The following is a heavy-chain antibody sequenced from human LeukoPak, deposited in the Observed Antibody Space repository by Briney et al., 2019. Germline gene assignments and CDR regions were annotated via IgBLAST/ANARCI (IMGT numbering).Heavy chain of an antibody. CDR1: GGSISSGDYY. V-gene: IGHV4-30-4*01. CDR3: ARDRNSSGYYHGAWFDP. D-gene: IGHD3-22*01. Sequence: SETLSLTCTVSGGSISSGDYYWSWIRQPPGKGVEWIGYMYYSGSTYYNPSLKSRFTISVSTSKTQFSLNLSSVTAADTAVYYCARDRNSSGYYHGAWFDPWGQGTLVTVSS. CDR2: MYYSGST. J-gene: IGHJ5*02.